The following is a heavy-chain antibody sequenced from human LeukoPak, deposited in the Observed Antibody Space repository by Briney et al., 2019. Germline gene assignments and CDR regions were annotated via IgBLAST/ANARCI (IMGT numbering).Heavy chain of an antibody. Sequence: SETLSLTCAVYGGAFSDYYWSGIRQPPGKGLEWIREINHSGSTNYNPSLKSRVTISVDTSKNQFSLKLSSVTAADTAVYYCARVKVYCSSTSCPLGWFDTCGQGTLVTVSS. J-gene: IGHJ5*02. D-gene: IGHD2-2*01. CDR1: GGAFSDYY. V-gene: IGHV4-34*01. CDR3: ARVKVYCSSTSCPLGWFDT. CDR2: INHSGST.